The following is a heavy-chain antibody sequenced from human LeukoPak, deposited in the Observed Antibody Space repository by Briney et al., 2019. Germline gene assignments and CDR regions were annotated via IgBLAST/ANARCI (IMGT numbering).Heavy chain of an antibody. Sequence: ASVKVSCKASGYTLTSYDINWVRQATGQGLEWMGWMNPNSGRTGYAQNFQGRITITRNTSISTAYMELSSLRSEDTAVYYCARGEGANYFDYWGQGTLVTVSS. CDR1: GYTLTSYD. V-gene: IGHV1-8*01. CDR3: ARGEGANYFDY. D-gene: IGHD1-26*01. J-gene: IGHJ4*02. CDR2: MNPNSGRT.